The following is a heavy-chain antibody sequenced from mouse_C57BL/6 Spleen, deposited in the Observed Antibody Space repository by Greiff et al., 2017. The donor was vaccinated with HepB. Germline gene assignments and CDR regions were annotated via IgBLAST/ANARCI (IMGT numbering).Heavy chain of an antibody. CDR3: AREGKGYDQYYYAMDY. J-gene: IGHJ4*01. CDR2: INPYNGGT. CDR1: GYTFTDYY. Sequence: EVQLQQSGPVLVKPGASVKMSCKASGYTFTDYYMNWVKQSHGKSLEWIGVINPYNGGTSYNQKFKGKATLTVDKSSSTAYMELNSLTAEDSAVYYCAREGKGYDQYYYAMDYWGQGTSVTVSS. D-gene: IGHD2-2*01. V-gene: IGHV1-19*01.